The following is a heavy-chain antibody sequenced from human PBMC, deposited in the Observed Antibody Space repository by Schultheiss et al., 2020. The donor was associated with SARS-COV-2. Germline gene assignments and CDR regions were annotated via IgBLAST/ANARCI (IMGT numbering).Heavy chain of an antibody. CDR3: ARVEYYGSGSYYNENWFDP. Sequence: GSLRLSCTVSGGSISSYYWSWIRQPPGKGLEWIGYIYYSGSTNYNPSLKSRVTISVDTSKNQFSLKLSSVTAADTAVYYCARVEYYGSGSYYNENWFDPWGQGTLVTVSS. CDR2: IYYSGST. J-gene: IGHJ5*02. CDR1: GGSISSYY. V-gene: IGHV4-59*01. D-gene: IGHD3-10*01.